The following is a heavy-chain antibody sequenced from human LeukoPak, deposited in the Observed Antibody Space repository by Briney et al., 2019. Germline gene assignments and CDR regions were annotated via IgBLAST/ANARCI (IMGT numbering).Heavy chain of an antibody. V-gene: IGHV3-53*01. CDR3: ARVVGSGSYYNWFDP. CDR2: IYSGGST. D-gene: IGHD3-10*01. J-gene: IGHJ5*02. Sequence: PGGSLRLSCAASGCTVSSNYMSWVRQAPGKGLEWFSVIYSGGSTYYADSVKGRFTISRDNSKKTLYLQMNSLRAEDTAVYYCARVVGSGSYYNWFDPWGQGTLVTVSS. CDR1: GCTVSSNY.